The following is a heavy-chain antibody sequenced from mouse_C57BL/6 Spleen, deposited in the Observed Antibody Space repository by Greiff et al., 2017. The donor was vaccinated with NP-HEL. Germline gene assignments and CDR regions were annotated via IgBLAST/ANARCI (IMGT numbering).Heavy chain of an antibody. Sequence: EVQLQQSGPGMVKPSQSLSLTCTVTGYSITSGYDWHWIRHFPGNKLEWMGYISYSGSTNYNPSLKSRISITHDTSKNHFFLKLNSVTTEDTATYYCARGGYGNSYFDDWGQGTTLTVSS. CDR3: ARGGYGNSYFDD. J-gene: IGHJ2*01. V-gene: IGHV3-1*01. D-gene: IGHD2-1*01. CDR1: GYSITSGYD. CDR2: ISYSGST.